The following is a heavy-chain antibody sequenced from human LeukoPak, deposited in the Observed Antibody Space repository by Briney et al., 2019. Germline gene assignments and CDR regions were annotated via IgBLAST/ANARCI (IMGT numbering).Heavy chain of an antibody. J-gene: IGHJ4*02. D-gene: IGHD4-17*01. CDR2: IYHSGNT. CDR3: ARAGYGDSDFDY. CDR1: GYSISNSYY. V-gene: IGHV4-38-2*02. Sequence: SETLSLTCIVSGYSISNSYYWGWIRQPPGKGLGWIGSIYHSGNTYYNPSLKSRVTISVDTSKNQFSLELTSVTAADTAVYYCARAGYGDSDFDYWGQGTLVTVSS.